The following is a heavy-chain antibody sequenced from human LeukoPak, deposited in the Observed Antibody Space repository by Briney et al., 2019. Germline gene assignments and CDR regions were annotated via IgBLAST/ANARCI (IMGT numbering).Heavy chain of an antibody. Sequence: GESLKISFKGPGYSFTSYWIGWVRQMPGKGLEWMGRIDPSDSYTNYSPSFQGHVTISTDKSISIAYLQWSSLKASDTAIYYCARRSTYHDYWGQGTLVTVSS. CDR1: GYSFTSYW. V-gene: IGHV5-10-1*01. CDR2: IDPSDSYT. J-gene: IGHJ4*02. D-gene: IGHD2-2*01. CDR3: ARRSTYHDY.